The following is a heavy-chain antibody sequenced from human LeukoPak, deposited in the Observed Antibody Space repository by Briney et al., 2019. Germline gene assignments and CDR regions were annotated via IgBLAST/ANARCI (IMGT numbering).Heavy chain of an antibody. CDR2: IYTSGGT. Sequence: SETLSLTCTVSGGSISSYYWSWIRQPAGKGLEWIGRIYTSGGTNYNPSLKSRATMSVDTSKNQFSLKLSSVTAADTAVYYCARDGVAAAGTFDYRRQASLVSVRS. CDR3: ARDGVAAAGTFDY. CDR1: GGSISSYY. J-gene: IGHJ4*02. V-gene: IGHV4-4*07. D-gene: IGHD6-13*01.